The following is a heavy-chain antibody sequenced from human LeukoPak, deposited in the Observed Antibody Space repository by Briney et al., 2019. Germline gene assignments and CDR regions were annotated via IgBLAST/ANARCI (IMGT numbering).Heavy chain of an antibody. CDR3: ARHSSSWYRKIDWFDP. Sequence: PSETLSLTCTVSGGSISSYYWSWIRQPPGKGLEWIGYIYYSGSTNYNPSLKSRVTISVDTSKNQFSLKLSSVTAADTAVYYCARHSSSWYRKIDWFDPWGQGTLVTVSS. D-gene: IGHD6-13*01. CDR1: GGSISSYY. J-gene: IGHJ5*02. V-gene: IGHV4-59*08. CDR2: IYYSGST.